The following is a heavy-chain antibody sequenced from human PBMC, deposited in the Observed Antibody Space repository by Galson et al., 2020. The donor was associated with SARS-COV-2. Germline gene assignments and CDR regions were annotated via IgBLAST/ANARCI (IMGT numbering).Heavy chain of an antibody. CDR2: IYYSGST. J-gene: IGHJ3*02. D-gene: IGHD2-2*01. CDR1: GGSISSSSYY. CDR3: ARHFRSSTSCAFDI. Sequence: SETLSLTCTVSGGSISSSSYYWGWIRQPPGKGLEWIGSIYYSGSTYYNPSLKSRVTISVDTSKNQFSVKLSSVTAADTAVYYCARHFRSSTSCAFDIWGQGTMVTVSS. V-gene: IGHV4-39*01.